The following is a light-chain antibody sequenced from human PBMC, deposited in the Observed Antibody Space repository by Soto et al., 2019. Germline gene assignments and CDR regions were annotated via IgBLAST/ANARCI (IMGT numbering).Light chain of an antibody. CDR3: QYYGTSTGT. Sequence: EIVLTQSPDTLSLSPGETATLSCRASQSFSSSHLAWYQQKVGQAPRLLIYGSSSRATGIPDRFSGSGSGTDFTLIINRLDPEDFAVYYFQYYGTSTGTFGQGTKVDIK. V-gene: IGKV3-20*01. J-gene: IGKJ1*01. CDR1: QSFSSSH. CDR2: GSS.